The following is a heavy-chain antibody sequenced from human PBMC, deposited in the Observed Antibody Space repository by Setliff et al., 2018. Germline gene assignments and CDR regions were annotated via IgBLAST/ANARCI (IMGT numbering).Heavy chain of an antibody. Sequence: SETLSLTCTVSGGSISSMSYYWVWMRQPPGKRLEWIGSTYYNGTAYYNPSLQSRVAISVDTSKNYFSLDVSSVTAADTAVYYCVRESRSTWYRRDFWGQGTLVTGYS. V-gene: IGHV4-39*02. J-gene: IGHJ4*02. CDR3: VRESRSTWYRRDF. CDR2: TYYNGTA. D-gene: IGHD6-13*01. CDR1: GGSISSMSYY.